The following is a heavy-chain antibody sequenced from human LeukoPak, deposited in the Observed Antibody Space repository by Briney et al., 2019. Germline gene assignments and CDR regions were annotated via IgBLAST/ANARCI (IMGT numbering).Heavy chain of an antibody. D-gene: IGHD3-22*01. CDR2: IKQDGSEK. CDR1: GFTFSSYW. CDR3: ARDRALYDSRRGYYYTEDDY. Sequence: GGSLRLSCAASGFTFSSYWMSWVRQAPGKGLEWVANIKQDGSEKYYVDSVKGRFTISRDNAKSSLYLQMNSLRGDDTAVYYCARDRALYDSRRGYYYTEDDYWGQGTLVTISS. J-gene: IGHJ4*02. V-gene: IGHV3-7*01.